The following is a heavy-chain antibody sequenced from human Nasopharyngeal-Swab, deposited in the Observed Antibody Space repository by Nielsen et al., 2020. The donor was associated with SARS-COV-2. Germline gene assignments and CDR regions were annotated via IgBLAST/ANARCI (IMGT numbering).Heavy chain of an antibody. CDR1: GYSFRTYG. J-gene: IGHJ4*02. CDR2: IVGSGDISGSGGNT. V-gene: IGHV3-23*01. D-gene: IGHD3-10*01. CDR3: ARDNSGRYPDY. Sequence: GESLKISCVASGYSFRTYGMSWVRQAPGKGLEWVAAIVGSGDISGSGGNTYYADSVKGRFTISRDNSKNTLHLQMNSLRADDTAVYFCARDNSGRYPDYWGQGTRVTVSS.